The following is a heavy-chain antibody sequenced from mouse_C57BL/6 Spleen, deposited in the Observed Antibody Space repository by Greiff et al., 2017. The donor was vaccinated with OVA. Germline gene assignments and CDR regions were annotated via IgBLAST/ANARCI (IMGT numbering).Heavy chain of an antibody. CDR1: GYSITSGYY. J-gene: IGHJ1*03. CDR3: ARSLLLRPDWYFDV. D-gene: IGHD1-1*01. V-gene: IGHV3-6*01. Sequence: ESGPGLVKPSQSLSLTCSVTGYSITSGYYWNWIRQFPGNKLEWMGYISYDGSNNYNPSLKNRISITRDTSKNQFFLKLNSVTTEDTATYYCARSLLLRPDWYFDVWGTGTTVTVSS. CDR2: ISYDGSN.